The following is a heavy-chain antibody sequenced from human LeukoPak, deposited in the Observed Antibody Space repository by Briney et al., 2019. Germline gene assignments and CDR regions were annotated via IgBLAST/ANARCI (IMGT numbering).Heavy chain of an antibody. CDR1: GGSINSGDYY. J-gene: IGHJ6*02. CDR2: IYYSGST. Sequence: PSQTLSLTCTVSGGSINSGDYYWSWIRQPPGKGLEWIGYIYYSGSTYYNPSLKSRVTISVDTSKNQFSLKLSSVTAADTAVYYCARDKLGLWFGELSYYYYGMDVWGQGTTVTVSS. V-gene: IGHV4-30-4*01. CDR3: ARDKLGLWFGELSYYYYGMDV. D-gene: IGHD3-10*01.